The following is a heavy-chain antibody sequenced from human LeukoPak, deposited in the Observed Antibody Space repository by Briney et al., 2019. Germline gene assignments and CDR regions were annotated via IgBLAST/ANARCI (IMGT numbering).Heavy chain of an antibody. CDR3: ARRLRMWFGELVYFDY. J-gene: IGHJ4*02. CDR1: GGSISSSSYY. Sequence: SETLSPTCTVSGGSISSSSYYWGWIRQPPGKGLEWIGSIYYSGSTYYNPSLKSRVTISVDTSKNQFSLKLSSVTAADTAVYYCARRLRMWFGELVYFDYWGQGTLVTVSS. D-gene: IGHD3-10*01. V-gene: IGHV4-39*01. CDR2: IYYSGST.